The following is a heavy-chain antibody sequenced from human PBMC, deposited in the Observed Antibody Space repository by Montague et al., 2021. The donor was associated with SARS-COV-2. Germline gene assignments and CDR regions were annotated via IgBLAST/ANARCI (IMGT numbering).Heavy chain of an antibody. CDR1: GFTFSNYA. Sequence: SLRLSCAASGFTFSNYAMTWVRQAPGKGLQWVSAIDGGGYSTFYADSVKGRFTISRDNSKSTLHLQMNSLRAEDTAIYYGAKARPHTNELGSAFDIWGQGTMVTVSS. V-gene: IGHV3-23*01. D-gene: IGHD1-1*01. CDR3: AKARPHTNELGSAFDI. CDR2: IDGGGYST. J-gene: IGHJ3*02.